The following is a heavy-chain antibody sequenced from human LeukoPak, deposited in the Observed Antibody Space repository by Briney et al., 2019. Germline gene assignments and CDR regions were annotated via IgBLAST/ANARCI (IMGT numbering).Heavy chain of an antibody. J-gene: IGHJ4*02. CDR1: GGSISGSY. CDR2: IYYSGST. V-gene: IGHV4-59*08. D-gene: IGHD3-10*01. Sequence: SETLSLTCAVYGGSISGSYWSWIRQPPGKGLEWIGYIYYSGSTNYNPSLKSRVTISLDTSKNQFSLKLSSVSAADTAIYYCGRVILGEAKSPIDCWGQGTLVTVSS. CDR3: GRVILGEAKSPIDC.